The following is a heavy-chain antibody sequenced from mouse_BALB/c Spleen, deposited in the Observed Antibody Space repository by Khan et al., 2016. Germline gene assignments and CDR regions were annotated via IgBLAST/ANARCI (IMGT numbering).Heavy chain of an antibody. V-gene: IGHV4-1*02. D-gene: IGHD1-1*01. Sequence: EVKLLESGGGLVQPGGSLRLSCAASGFDFSRYWMSWVRQAPGKGLEWIGEINPDSSTINYTPSLKHKFIISRDNAKNTLYLQMSKVRSEDIALYYCARAGYYGYLAYWGQGTLVTVSA. CDR2: INPDSSTI. J-gene: IGHJ3*01. CDR1: GFDFSRYW. CDR3: ARAGYYGYLAY.